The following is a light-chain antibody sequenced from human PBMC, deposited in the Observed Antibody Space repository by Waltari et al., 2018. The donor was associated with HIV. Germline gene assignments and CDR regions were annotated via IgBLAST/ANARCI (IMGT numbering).Light chain of an antibody. J-gene: IGLJ2*01. Sequence: QSVLIQPPSPSGTPGQRVTISCSGSNSNIGSTYVYWYQQLPGTAPKLLIDRNDKRPSGVPDRVSGSKSGTSASLASSGLRSEDEADDYCAAGDDSLSGPVFGGGTKVTVL. V-gene: IGLV1-47*01. CDR1: NSNIGSTY. CDR2: RND. CDR3: AAGDDSLSGPV.